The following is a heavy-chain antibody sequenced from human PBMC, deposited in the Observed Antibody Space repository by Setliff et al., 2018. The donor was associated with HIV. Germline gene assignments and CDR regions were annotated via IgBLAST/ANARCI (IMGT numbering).Heavy chain of an antibody. D-gene: IGHD3-22*01. J-gene: IGHJ6*03. Sequence: EASVKVSCKASGYTFTSYGISWVRQAPGQGLEWMGWISAYNGNTNYAQKLQGRVTMTTDTSTRTAYMELRSLRSDDTAVYYCARVSYDSSGYYFNPVGNYYYYYMDVWGKGTTVTVSS. CDR2: ISAYNGNT. CDR3: ARVSYDSSGYYFNPVGNYYYYYMDV. CDR1: GYTFTSYG. V-gene: IGHV1-18*01.